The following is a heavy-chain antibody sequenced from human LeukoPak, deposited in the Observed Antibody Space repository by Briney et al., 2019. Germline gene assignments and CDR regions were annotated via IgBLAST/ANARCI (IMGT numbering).Heavy chain of an antibody. CDR3: ARDFRGYCSSTSCYVMDY. V-gene: IGHV1-18*01. Sequence: GASVKVSCKASGYTFTSYGISWVRRAPGQGREWIGWISAYNGNTNYAQKLQGRVTMTTDTSTRTAYMELRSLRSDDTAVYYCARDFRGYCSSTSCYVMDYWGQGTLVTVSS. CDR2: ISAYNGNT. CDR1: GYTFTSYG. J-gene: IGHJ4*02. D-gene: IGHD2-2*01.